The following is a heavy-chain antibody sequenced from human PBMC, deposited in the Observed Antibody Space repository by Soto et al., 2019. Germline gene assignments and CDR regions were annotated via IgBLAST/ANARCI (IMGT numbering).Heavy chain of an antibody. CDR3: ARLYYDYV. D-gene: IGHD3-3*01. CDR1: GCDFRIYS. V-gene: IGHV3-48*02. CDR2: VSLDSDTI. J-gene: IGHJ6*02. Sequence: PGGSLRLSCRASGCDFRIYSMDWVRQAPGQGLEWIAYVSLDSDTIQYADSVKGRFTISRDDAENSLYLQMDSLRDEDTATYYCARLYYDYVWGQGTTVTVSS.